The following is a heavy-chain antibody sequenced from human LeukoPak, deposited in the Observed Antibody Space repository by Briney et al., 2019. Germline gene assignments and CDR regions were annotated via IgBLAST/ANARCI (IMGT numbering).Heavy chain of an antibody. Sequence: PGGSLRLSCAASGFTFSSYSMNWVRQAPGKGLEWVSYISSSSSTIYYADSVKGRFTISRDNAKNSLYLQMNSLRAEDTAVYYCARDLLYYGSGSYAHWGQGTLVTVSS. D-gene: IGHD3-10*01. CDR3: ARDLLYYGSGSYAH. CDR2: ISSSSSTI. V-gene: IGHV3-48*01. CDR1: GFTFSSYS. J-gene: IGHJ4*02.